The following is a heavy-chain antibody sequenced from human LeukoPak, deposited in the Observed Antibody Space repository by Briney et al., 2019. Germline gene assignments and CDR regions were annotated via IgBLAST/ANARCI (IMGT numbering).Heavy chain of an antibody. V-gene: IGHV5-51*01. CDR2: IYPGDSDT. Sequence: GESLKISCKGSGYTFTNYWIGWVRQMPGKDLEWMGIIYPGDSDTRYSPSFQGQVTISADKSISTAYLQWRSLKASDTAMYYCARRVSSNWFLDYWGQGTLVTVSS. D-gene: IGHD6-13*01. CDR3: ARRVSSNWFLDY. J-gene: IGHJ4*02. CDR1: GYTFTNYW.